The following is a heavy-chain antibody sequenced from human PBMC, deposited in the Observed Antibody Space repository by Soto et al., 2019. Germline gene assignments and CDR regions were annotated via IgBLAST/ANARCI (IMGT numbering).Heavy chain of an antibody. J-gene: IGHJ5*02. D-gene: IGHD6-6*01. CDR3: VRDMSRDSSSYWFDP. V-gene: IGHV3-9*01. Sequence: EMQLEESGGGLIQPGRSLRLSCAASGFTFNDCAMHWVRQTPEKGLEWLSAINWNGDIVSYATSVRGRFTISRDNADNSLFLQMSSLRAEDTAFYYCVRDMSRDSSSYWFDPWGQGTLVTVSS. CDR2: INWNGDIV. CDR1: GFTFNDCA.